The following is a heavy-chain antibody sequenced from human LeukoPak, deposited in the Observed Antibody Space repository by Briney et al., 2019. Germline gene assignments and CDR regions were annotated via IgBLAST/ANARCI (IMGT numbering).Heavy chain of an antibody. CDR3: ARISSSWFLREYYFDY. CDR2: IYYSGST. V-gene: IGHV4-61*01. CDR1: GGSVSSGSYY. Sequence: SETLSLTCTVSGGSVSSGSYYWSWIRQPPGKGLEWIGYIYYSGSTNYNPSLKSRVTISVDTSKNQFSLKLSSVTAADTAVYYCARISSSWFLREYYFDYWGQGTLVTVSS. J-gene: IGHJ4*02. D-gene: IGHD6-13*01.